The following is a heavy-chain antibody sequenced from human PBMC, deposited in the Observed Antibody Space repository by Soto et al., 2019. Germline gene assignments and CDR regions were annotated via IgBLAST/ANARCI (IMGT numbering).Heavy chain of an antibody. D-gene: IGHD3-22*01. J-gene: IGHJ4*02. CDR2: INPNSGGT. Sequence: ASVKVSCKASGYTFTGYYMHWVRQAPGQGLEWMGWINPNSGGTKYAQKFQGRVTMTRDTSISTAYMELSRLRSDDTAVYYCASESTSYYDSSGGVHFDYWGQGTLVTVSS. CDR3: ASESTSYYDSSGGVHFDY. V-gene: IGHV1-2*02. CDR1: GYTFTGYY.